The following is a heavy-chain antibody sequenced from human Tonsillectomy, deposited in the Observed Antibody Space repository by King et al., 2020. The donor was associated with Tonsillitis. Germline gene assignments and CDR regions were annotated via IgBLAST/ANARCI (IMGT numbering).Heavy chain of an antibody. CDR2: ISGSGGST. CDR3: AKRAPCEGSGVSCYFVANWYFAL. D-gene: IGHD2-15*01. V-gene: IGHV3-23*04. CDR1: GFTFSSYA. Sequence: VQLVQSGGGLVQPGGSLRLSCAASGFTFSSYAMSWVRQAPGKGLEWVSAISGSGGSTYYADSVKGRFTISRDNSKNTLYLQMNSLRAEDTAVYYCAKRAPCEGSGVSCYFVANWYFALWGRGTLVTDSS. J-gene: IGHJ2*01.